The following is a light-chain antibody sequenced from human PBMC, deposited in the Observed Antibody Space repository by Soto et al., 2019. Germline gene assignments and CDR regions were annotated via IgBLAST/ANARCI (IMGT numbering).Light chain of an antibody. CDR1: SSDVGGYNY. CDR3: NSYTGFSTLV. J-gene: IGLJ1*01. CDR2: DVT. V-gene: IGLV2-14*03. Sequence: QSALTQPASVSGSPGQSITISCTGTSSDVGGYNYVSWYQQHPGKAPKLMIYDVTNRPSGVSNRFSGSKSGNTAALTITGLQAEDEADYYCNSYTGFSTLVCGTGTKLTVL.